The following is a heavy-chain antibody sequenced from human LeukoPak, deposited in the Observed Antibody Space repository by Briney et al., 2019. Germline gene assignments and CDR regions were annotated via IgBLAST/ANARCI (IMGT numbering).Heavy chain of an antibody. V-gene: IGHV3-7*01. D-gene: IGHD6-6*01. J-gene: IGHJ4*02. CDR2: IKQDGSDK. CDR3: ARWATSFDL. CDR1: GFMFGNYW. Sequence: GGSLRLSCAASGFMFGNYWMSWVRQAPGRGLEWVTNIKQDGSDKYYVDSVTGRFTISRDNAKNSLYLQMNSLRAEDTALYYCARWATSFDLWGQGTLVTVSS.